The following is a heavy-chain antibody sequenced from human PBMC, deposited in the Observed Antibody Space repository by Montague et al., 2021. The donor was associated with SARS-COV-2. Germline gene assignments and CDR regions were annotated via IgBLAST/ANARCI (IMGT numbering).Heavy chain of an antibody. CDR2: IRIKAYSYPI. CDR3: AREYYFGMDV. V-gene: IGHV3-72*01. J-gene: IGHJ6*02. CDR1: GFTFSGYN. Sequence: SLRLSWAASGFTFSGYNMDWVRQAPGKGLEGVALIRIKAYSYPIEYAGSGKGRFTIPRADSQNSLYLQMYSLKTDDTAVYYCAREYYFGMDVWGQGTAVTVSS.